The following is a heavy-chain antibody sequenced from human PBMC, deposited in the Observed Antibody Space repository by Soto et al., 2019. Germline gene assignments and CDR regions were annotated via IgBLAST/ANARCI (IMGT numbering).Heavy chain of an antibody. CDR3: VRDGLDCSGDSCFGIPIDV. J-gene: IGHJ6*03. CDR2: IYTGDTT. D-gene: IGHD2-15*01. Sequence: GGSLRLSCSASGFTVTTKYMSWVRQAPGRGLEWVSLIYTGDTTSYADSVRGRFTISRDGFRNTLYLQMNSLRDEDTAVYYCVRDGLDCSGDSCFGIPIDVWGKETTVTVSS. CDR1: GFTVTTKY. V-gene: IGHV3-66*01.